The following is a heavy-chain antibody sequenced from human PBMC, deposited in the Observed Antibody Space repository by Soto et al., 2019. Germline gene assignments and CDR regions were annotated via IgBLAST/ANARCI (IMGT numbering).Heavy chain of an antibody. D-gene: IGHD3-3*01. CDR2: ISYDGSNK. Sequence: GGSLRLSCAASGFTFSSYAMHWVRQAPGKGLEWVAVISYDGSNKYYADSVKGRFTISRDNSKNTLYLQMNSLRAEDTAVYYCARDHKSPNKYYDFWSGYYSAYYYYGMDVWGQGTTVTVSS. V-gene: IGHV3-30-3*01. CDR1: GFTFSSYA. J-gene: IGHJ6*02. CDR3: ARDHKSPNKYYDFWSGYYSAYYYYGMDV.